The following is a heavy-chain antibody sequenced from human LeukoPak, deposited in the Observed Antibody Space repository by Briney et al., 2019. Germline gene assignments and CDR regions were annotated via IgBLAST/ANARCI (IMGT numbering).Heavy chain of an antibody. CDR3: ARDGGGKWLAHFDY. J-gene: IGHJ4*02. CDR1: GYTFTRYY. V-gene: IGHV1-2*02. CDR2: INPNSGGT. D-gene: IGHD6-19*01. Sequence: ASVKVSCKASGYTFTRYYMHWVRQAPGQGLEWMGWINPNSGGTNYAQKFQGRVTMTRNTSISTAYMELSRLRSDDTAVYYCARDGGGKWLAHFDYWGQGTLVTVSS.